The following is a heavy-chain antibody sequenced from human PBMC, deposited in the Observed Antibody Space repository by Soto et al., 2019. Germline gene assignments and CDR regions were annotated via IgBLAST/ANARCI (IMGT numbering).Heavy chain of an antibody. CDR2: ISAHNGNS. D-gene: IGHD5-12*01. CDR3: ARDLSGGYGLGYFDY. J-gene: IGHJ4*02. Sequence: QIQLVQSGAEVKEPGASVKVYCKAAGYTFINYAIKWVRQAPGQGLEWMGWISAHNGNSNYAQKFQGRGTMTTDTSANTAYMELRSLKSDDTAVFYCARDLSGGYGLGYFDYWGQGTLVTVSS. V-gene: IGHV1-18*01. CDR1: GYTFINYA.